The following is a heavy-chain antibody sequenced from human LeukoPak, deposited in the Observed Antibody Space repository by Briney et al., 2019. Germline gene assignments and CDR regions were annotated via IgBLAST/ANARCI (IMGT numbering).Heavy chain of an antibody. V-gene: IGHV4-39*07. Sequence: SETLSLTCTVSGGSISSSSYYWGWIRQPPGKGLEWIGSIYYSGSTYYNPSLKSRVTISVDTSKNQFSLKLSSVTAADTAVYYCARVTVGASSWGQGTMVTVSS. CDR3: ARVTVGASS. J-gene: IGHJ3*01. CDR2: IYYSGST. D-gene: IGHD1-26*01. CDR1: GGSISSSSYY.